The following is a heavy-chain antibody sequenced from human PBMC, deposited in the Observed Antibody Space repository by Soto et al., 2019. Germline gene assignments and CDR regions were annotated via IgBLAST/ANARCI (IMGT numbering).Heavy chain of an antibody. J-gene: IGHJ4*02. CDR1: GGSISSGDYY. CDR3: ARVQGGGGAMVHNY. V-gene: IGHV4-30-4*01. D-gene: IGHD5-18*01. Sequence: QVQLQESGPGLVKPSQTLSLTCTVSGGSISSGDYYWSWIRQPPGKGLEWIGYIYYSGSTYYNPSLQSRVTLSVDTSKNQFSRKLSSVTAADTAVYYCARVQGGGGAMVHNYWGQGTLVTVSS. CDR2: IYYSGST.